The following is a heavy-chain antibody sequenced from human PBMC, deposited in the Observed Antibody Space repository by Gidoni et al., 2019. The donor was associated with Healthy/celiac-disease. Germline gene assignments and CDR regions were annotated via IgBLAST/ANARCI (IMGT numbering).Heavy chain of an antibody. CDR3: AKGGGMDV. CDR1: GFTFDDYA. Sequence: EVQLVESGGGLVPPGRSLRLSCAASGFTFDDYAMHWVRQAPGKGLEWVSGISWNSGSIGYADSVKGRFTISRDNAKNSLYLQMNSLRAEDTALYYCAKGGGMDVWGQGTTVTVSS. J-gene: IGHJ6*02. CDR2: ISWNSGSI. V-gene: IGHV3-9*01. D-gene: IGHD2-15*01.